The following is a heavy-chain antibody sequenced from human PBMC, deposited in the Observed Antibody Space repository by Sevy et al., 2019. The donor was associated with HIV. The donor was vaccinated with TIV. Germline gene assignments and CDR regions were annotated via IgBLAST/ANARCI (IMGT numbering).Heavy chain of an antibody. J-gene: IGHJ4*02. V-gene: IGHV3-7*01. D-gene: IGHD6-19*01. Sequence: GGSLRLSCAASGFTFSSYWMSWVRQAPGKGLEWVANIKRDGSGKYYVDSVKGRFTISRDNAKNSLYLQMNSLRAEDTAVYYCARDGIVVAGSPDYWGQGTLVTVSS. CDR1: GFTFSSYW. CDR2: IKRDGSGK. CDR3: ARDGIVVAGSPDY.